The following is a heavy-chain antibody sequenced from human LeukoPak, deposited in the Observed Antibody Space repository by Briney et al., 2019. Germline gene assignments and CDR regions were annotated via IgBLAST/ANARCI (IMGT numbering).Heavy chain of an antibody. V-gene: IGHV4-59*01. CDR2: IYYSGST. J-gene: IGHJ4*02. CDR3: ARGSYGDYLRFDY. CDR1: GGSISSYY. Sequence: PSETLSLTCTASGGSISSYYWSWIRQPPGKGLEGIGYIYYSGSTNYNPSLKSRVTISVDTSKNHFSLKLSSLTAADTAVYYCARGSYGDYLRFDYWGQGTLVTVSS. D-gene: IGHD4-17*01.